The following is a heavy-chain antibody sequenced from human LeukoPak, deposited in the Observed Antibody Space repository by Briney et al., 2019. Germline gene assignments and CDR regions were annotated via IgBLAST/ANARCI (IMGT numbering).Heavy chain of an antibody. V-gene: IGHV3-30-3*01. CDR3: ARESPDAFDI. CDR2: ISYDGSNK. J-gene: IGHJ3*02. CDR1: GFTFSSYA. Sequence: GGPLRLSCAASGFTFSSYAMHWVRQAPGKGLEWVAVISYDGSNKYYADSVKGRFTISRDNSKNTLYLQMNSLRAEDTAVYYCARESPDAFDIWGQGTMVTVSS.